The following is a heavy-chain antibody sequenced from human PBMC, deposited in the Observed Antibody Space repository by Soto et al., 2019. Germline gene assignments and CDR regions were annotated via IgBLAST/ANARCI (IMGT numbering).Heavy chain of an antibody. CDR3: ARAPVTMVRGVPFDY. CDR2: INHSGST. Sequence: QVQLQQWGAGLLKPSETLSLTRAVYGGSFSGYYWSWIRQPPGKGLEWIGEINHSGSTNYNPSLKSRVTISVDTSKNQFSLKLSSVTAADTAVYYCARAPVTMVRGVPFDYWGQGTLVTVSS. CDR1: GGSFSGYY. J-gene: IGHJ4*02. V-gene: IGHV4-34*01. D-gene: IGHD3-10*01.